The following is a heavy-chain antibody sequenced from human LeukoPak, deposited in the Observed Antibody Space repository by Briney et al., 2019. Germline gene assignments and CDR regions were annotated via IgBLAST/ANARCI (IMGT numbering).Heavy chain of an antibody. D-gene: IGHD6-19*01. V-gene: IGHV4-30-2*01. CDR2: IYHSGST. CDR3: ASQPARYSSGWYGTRPPSDAFDI. CDR1: GGSISSGGYS. J-gene: IGHJ3*02. Sequence: PSETLSLTCAVSGGSISSGGYSWSWIRQPPGKGLEWIGYIYHSGSTYYNPSLKSRVTISVDRSKNQFSLKLSSVTAADTAVYYCASQPARYSSGWYGTRPPSDAFDIWGQGTMVTVSS.